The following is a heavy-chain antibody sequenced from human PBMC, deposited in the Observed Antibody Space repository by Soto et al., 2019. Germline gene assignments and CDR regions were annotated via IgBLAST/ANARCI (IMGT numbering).Heavy chain of an antibody. V-gene: IGHV5-51*01. CDR2: IYPGDSGT. J-gene: IGHJ6*02. D-gene: IGHD2-2*02. Sequence: PGESLKMSCKGSGYSFTSYWIGGVRQMPGKGLEWMGIIYPGDSGTRYSPSFQGQVTISADKATSTAYLQWSSLKASATAMYYCATLYGARLGYYGMDVWGQGTTVTVSS. CDR1: GYSFTSYW. CDR3: ATLYGARLGYYGMDV.